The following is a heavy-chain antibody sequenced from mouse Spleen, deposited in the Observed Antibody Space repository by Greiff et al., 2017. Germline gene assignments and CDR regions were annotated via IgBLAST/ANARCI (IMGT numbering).Heavy chain of an antibody. J-gene: IGHJ3*01. D-gene: IGHD4-1*01. Sequence: EVHLVESGGGLVKPGGSLKLSCAASGFTFSSYAMSWVRQTPEKRLEWVATISDGGSYTYYPDNVKGRFTISRDNAKNNLYLQMSHLKSEDTAMYYCARGNWAAYWGQGTLVTVSA. CDR1: GFTFSSYA. V-gene: IGHV5-4*01. CDR2: ISDGGSYT. CDR3: ARGNWAAY.